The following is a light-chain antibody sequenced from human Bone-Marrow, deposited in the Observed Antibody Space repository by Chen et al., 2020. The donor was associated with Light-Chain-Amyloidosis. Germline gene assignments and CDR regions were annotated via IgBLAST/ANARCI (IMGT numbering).Light chain of an antibody. CDR1: NIGSTS. Sequence: SYVLTQPSSVSVAPGQTATIACGGNNIGSTSVHWYQQTPGQAPLLVVYDDSDRPSGIPARLSGPNSGTTATLTISGVGAGDEADYYCQVWDRGSDGPVFGGGTKLTVL. CDR2: DDS. J-gene: IGLJ3*02. CDR3: QVWDRGSDGPV. V-gene: IGLV3-21*02.